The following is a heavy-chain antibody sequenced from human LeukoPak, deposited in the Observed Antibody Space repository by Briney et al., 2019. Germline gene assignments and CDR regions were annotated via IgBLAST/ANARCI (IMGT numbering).Heavy chain of an antibody. J-gene: IGHJ4*02. D-gene: IGHD5-18*01. CDR1: GFSFGGYT. V-gene: IGHV3-9*03. CDR2: ISWNSGSI. CDR3: AKGDTAMAEGDIDY. Sequence: GGSLRLSCAASGFSFGGYTMHWVRQAPGKGLEWVSGISWNSGSIGYADSVKGRFTISRDNAKSSLYLQMNSLRAEDMALYYCAKGDTAMAEGDIDYWGQGTLVTVSS.